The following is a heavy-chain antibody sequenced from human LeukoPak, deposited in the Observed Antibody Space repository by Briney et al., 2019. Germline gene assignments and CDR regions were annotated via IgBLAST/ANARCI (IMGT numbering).Heavy chain of an antibody. CDR3: ARDGEGATPGGFDY. CDR1: GFTFDDYG. J-gene: IGHJ4*02. D-gene: IGHD1-26*01. Sequence: LSGGSLRLSCAASGFTFDDYGMSWVRQAPGKGLEWVSGINWNGGSTGYADSVKGRFTISRDNAKNSLYLQMNSLRAEDTALYYCARDGEGATPGGFDYWGQGTLVTVSS. V-gene: IGHV3-20*04. CDR2: INWNGGST.